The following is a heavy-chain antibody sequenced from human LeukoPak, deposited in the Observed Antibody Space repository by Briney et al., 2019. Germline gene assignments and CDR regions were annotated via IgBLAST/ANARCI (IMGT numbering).Heavy chain of an antibody. Sequence: GGSLRLSCAASGFTVSSNYMSWVRQAPGKGLEWVSVIYSGGSTYYADSVKGRFTISRDHFKSTVYLQMNSLRTEDTAVYYCARDLRSYAMAIWGQGITVTVSS. CDR2: IYSGGST. V-gene: IGHV3-53*01. J-gene: IGHJ6*02. CDR1: GFTVSSNY. CDR3: ARDLRSYAMAI. D-gene: IGHD3-10*01.